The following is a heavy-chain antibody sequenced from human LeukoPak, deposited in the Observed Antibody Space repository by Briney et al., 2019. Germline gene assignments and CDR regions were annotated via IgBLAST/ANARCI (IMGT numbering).Heavy chain of an antibody. D-gene: IGHD3-22*01. CDR1: GFTFSDYY. Sequence: PGGSLRLSCAASGFTFSDYYMSWIRQAPGKGLEWLSYISSTSVTKYYADSVKGRFTISRDNAKNSLYLQMNSLRAEDTAVYYCARNIDYYDSSGYYYLRYFDFWGQGTLVTVSS. CDR2: ISSTSVTK. J-gene: IGHJ4*02. V-gene: IGHV3-11*01. CDR3: ARNIDYYDSSGYYYLRYFDF.